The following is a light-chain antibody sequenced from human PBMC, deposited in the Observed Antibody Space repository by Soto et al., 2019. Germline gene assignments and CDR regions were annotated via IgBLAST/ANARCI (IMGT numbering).Light chain of an antibody. CDR3: QQYNSYSPRT. Sequence: EIVMTQSPATLSLSPGERATLSCRASQTIDNTLAWYQRKPGQAPRLLIYDASTRATGIPARFSGSGSGTEFTLTISSLQPDDSATYYCQQYNSYSPRTFGQGTKVDI. J-gene: IGKJ1*01. CDR2: DAS. V-gene: IGKV3-15*01. CDR1: QTIDNT.